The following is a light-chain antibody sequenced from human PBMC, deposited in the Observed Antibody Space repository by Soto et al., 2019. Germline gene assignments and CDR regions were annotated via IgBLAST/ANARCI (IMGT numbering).Light chain of an antibody. CDR2: DVS. J-gene: IGLJ3*02. CDR1: SSDVGGYNY. CDR3: SSYTSSSTRV. V-gene: IGLV2-14*01. Sequence: QSALTQPASVSGSPGQSITISCTGTSSDVGGYNYVSWYQQHPGKAPKLMIYDVSNRPXGVSNRFSGSKSGNTASLTISGXXXXXEXDYYCSSYTSSSTRVFGGGTKLTV.